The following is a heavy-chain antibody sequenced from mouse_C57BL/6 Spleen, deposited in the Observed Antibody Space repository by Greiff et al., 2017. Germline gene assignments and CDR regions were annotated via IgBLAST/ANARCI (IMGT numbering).Heavy chain of an antibody. D-gene: IGHD1-1*01. V-gene: IGHV1-53*01. Sequence: QVQLQQPGTELVKPGASVKLSCKASGYTFTSYWMHWVKQRPGQGLEWIGNINPSNGGTNYNEKFKSKATLTVGKSSSTAYMQLSSLTSEDSAVYYCARYFHYYGSSYWYFDVWGTGTTVTVSS. CDR3: ARYFHYYGSSYWYFDV. CDR2: INPSNGGT. CDR1: GYTFTSYW. J-gene: IGHJ1*03.